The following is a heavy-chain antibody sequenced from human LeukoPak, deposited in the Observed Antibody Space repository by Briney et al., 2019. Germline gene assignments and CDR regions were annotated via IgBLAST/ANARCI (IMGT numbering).Heavy chain of an antibody. Sequence: SVKVSCKASGGAFSSYAISWVRQAPGQGLEWMGGIIPIFGTANYAQKFQGRVTITTDESTSTAYMELSSLRSEDTAVYYCARSGYSYGYIHIDYWGQGTLVTVSS. D-gene: IGHD5-18*01. CDR1: GGAFSSYA. CDR3: ARSGYSYGYIHIDY. CDR2: IIPIFGTA. J-gene: IGHJ4*02. V-gene: IGHV1-69*05.